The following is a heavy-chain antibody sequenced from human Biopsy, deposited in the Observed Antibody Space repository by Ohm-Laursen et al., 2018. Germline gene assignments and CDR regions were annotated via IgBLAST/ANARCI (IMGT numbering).Heavy chain of an antibody. D-gene: IGHD1-26*01. CDR3: AKGLYSGSYYYDS. CDR2: VSSDGKNK. CDR1: GFTLSNYG. Sequence: AASGFTLSNYGMHWVRQAPGRGLEWVAAVSSDGKNKHYADSVQGRFTISRDNSKNTVDLQMNSLRAEDTAVYYCAKGLYSGSYYYDSWGQGTLVTVSS. V-gene: IGHV3-30*18. J-gene: IGHJ4*02.